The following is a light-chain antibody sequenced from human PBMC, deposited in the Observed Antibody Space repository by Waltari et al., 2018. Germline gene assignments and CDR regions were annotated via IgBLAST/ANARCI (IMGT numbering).Light chain of an antibody. CDR2: DVS. Sequence: QSALTQPASVSGSPGQSISISCTGTSSAVGGYDYVPWYQQYPGKAPKLMIFDVSNRPSGVSDRFSGSKSGNTASLTISGLQAEDEAYYYCSSYSTSSTLVVFGGGTKVTVL. J-gene: IGLJ2*01. V-gene: IGLV2-14*03. CDR3: SSYSTSSTLVV. CDR1: SSAVGGYDY.